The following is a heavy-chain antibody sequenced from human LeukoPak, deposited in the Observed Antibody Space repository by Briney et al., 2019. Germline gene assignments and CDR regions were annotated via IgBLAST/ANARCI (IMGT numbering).Heavy chain of an antibody. D-gene: IGHD1-26*01. CDR2: IKRDGSEK. Sequence: GGSLRLSCAASGFTFNSYWMNWVRQAPGKGLEWVANIKRDGSEKYYMDSVKGRFTISRDNAKNSLDLQMNSLRVEDTAVYYCARAPTTGWFDPWGQGTLVTVSS. CDR1: GFTFNSYW. J-gene: IGHJ5*02. V-gene: IGHV3-7*03. CDR3: ARAPTTGWFDP.